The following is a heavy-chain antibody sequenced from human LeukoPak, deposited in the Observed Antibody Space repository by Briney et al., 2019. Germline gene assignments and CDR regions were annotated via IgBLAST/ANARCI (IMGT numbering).Heavy chain of an antibody. Sequence: GASVKVSCKASGYTFTGYYMHWVRQAPGQGLEWMGWINPNSGGTNYAQKFQGGVTMTRDTSISTAYMELSRLRSDDTAVYYCAREVEMATINYYYYYMDVWGKGTTVTVSS. D-gene: IGHD5-24*01. CDR3: AREVEMATINYYYYYMDV. CDR2: INPNSGGT. CDR1: GYTFTGYY. V-gene: IGHV1-2*02. J-gene: IGHJ6*03.